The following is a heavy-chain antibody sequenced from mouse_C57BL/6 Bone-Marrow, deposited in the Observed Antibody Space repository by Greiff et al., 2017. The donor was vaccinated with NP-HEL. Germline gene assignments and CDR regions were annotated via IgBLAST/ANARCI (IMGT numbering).Heavy chain of an antibody. V-gene: IGHV1-76*01. Sequence: QVQLQQSGAELVRPGASVKLSCKASGYTFTDYYINWVKQRPGQGLEWIARIYPGSGNTYYNEKFKGKATLTAEKSSSTAYMQLSSLTSEDSAVYFCAREGGTGSSFDYWGQGTTLTVSS. J-gene: IGHJ2*01. CDR1: GYTFTDYY. CDR2: IYPGSGNT. CDR3: AREGGTGSSFDY. D-gene: IGHD1-1*01.